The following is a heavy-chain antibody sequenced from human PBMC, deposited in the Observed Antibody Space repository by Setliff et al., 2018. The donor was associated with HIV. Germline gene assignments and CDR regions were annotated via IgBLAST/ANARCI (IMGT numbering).Heavy chain of an antibody. J-gene: IGHJ3*02. V-gene: IGHV4-59*11. CDR2: IYYSGFT. CDR3: AREGTYSGTYWVRRVASFDI. Sequence: TLSLTCTVSGGSISSHYWSWIRQPPGKGLEWIGYIYYSGFTNYNPSLKSRVTISIDPSKNQFSLKLSSVTAADTAVYYCAREGTYSGTYWVRRVASFDIWGQVTMVT. D-gene: IGHD1-26*01. CDR1: GGSISSHY.